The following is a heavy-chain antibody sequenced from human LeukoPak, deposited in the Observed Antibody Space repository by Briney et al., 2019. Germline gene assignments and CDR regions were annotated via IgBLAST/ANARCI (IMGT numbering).Heavy chain of an antibody. Sequence: GGSMRLSCAASGFTFRNYAMNWVRQAPGRGREWVSAISADGDSTYYADSVKGPFTISRDNSKNTLYLQMNSLRPGDTVVYYCAKRRYCTSTTCHDFDYWGQGTLVTVSS. CDR3: AKRRYCTSTTCHDFDY. V-gene: IGHV3-23*01. CDR2: ISADGDST. J-gene: IGHJ4*02. D-gene: IGHD2-2*01. CDR1: GFTFRNYA.